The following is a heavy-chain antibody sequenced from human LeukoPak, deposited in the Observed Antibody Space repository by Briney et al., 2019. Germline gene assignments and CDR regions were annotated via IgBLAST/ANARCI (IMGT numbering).Heavy chain of an antibody. CDR3: ASSVVLRYFDWLLAPYGMDV. Sequence: ASVKVSCKASGGTFSSYAISWVRQAPGQGLGWMGRIIPILGIANYAQKFQGRVTITADKSTSTAYMELSSLRSEDTAVYYCASSVVLRYFDWLLAPYGMDVWGQGTTVTVSS. CDR1: GGTFSSYA. J-gene: IGHJ6*02. CDR2: IIPILGIA. V-gene: IGHV1-69*04. D-gene: IGHD3-9*01.